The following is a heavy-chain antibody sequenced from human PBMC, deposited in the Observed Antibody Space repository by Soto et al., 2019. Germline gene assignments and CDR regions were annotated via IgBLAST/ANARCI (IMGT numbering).Heavy chain of an antibody. CDR2: IGVGGGDR. J-gene: IGHJ4*02. CDR1: GFTVSSYA. V-gene: IGHV3-23*01. Sequence: EVQLLESGGGLVQPGGSLRLSCAASGFTVSSYAMICVRQAPGKGLEWVSIIGVGGGDRYYRESVKGRFTISRDTSMDTLYLEMNSLRDEDTAVYYCARVRFGELVWGQGTLVTVSS. CDR3: ARVRFGELV. D-gene: IGHD3-10*01.